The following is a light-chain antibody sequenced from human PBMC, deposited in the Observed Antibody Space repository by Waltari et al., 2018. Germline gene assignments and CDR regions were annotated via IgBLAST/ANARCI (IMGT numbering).Light chain of an antibody. CDR3: GSYAGSNTWV. CDR2: EVN. J-gene: IGLJ2*01. V-gene: IGLV2-11*01. Sequence: QAALTQPRSVSGSPGQSVTISCTGTSSDIGAYNYVSWYQQHPDTAPKLMIYEVNKRPAVVSERFSGSKSGNTASLTISGLQAEDEADYYCGSYAGSNTWVFGGGTRLTVL. CDR1: SSDIGAYNY.